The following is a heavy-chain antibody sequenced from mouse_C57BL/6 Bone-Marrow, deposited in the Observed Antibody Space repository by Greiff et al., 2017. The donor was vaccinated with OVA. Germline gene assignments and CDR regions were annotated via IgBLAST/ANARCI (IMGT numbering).Heavy chain of an antibody. CDR1: GYAFTNYL. CDR2: INPGSGGT. D-gene: IGHD2-4*01. J-gene: IGHJ2*01. CDR3: DRYYDYDALLCYFDD. V-gene: IGHV1-54*01. Sequence: VQLQESGAELVRPGTSVKVSCKASGYAFTNYLIEWVKQRPGQGLEWIGVINPGSGGTNYNEKYKGKATLTADKSTSTAYMQLSSLKSEDSAVYFCDRYYDYDALLCYFDDWGQGTTLTVSS.